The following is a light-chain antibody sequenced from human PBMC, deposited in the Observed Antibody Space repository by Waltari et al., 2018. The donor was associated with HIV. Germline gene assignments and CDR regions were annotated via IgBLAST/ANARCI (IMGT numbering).Light chain of an antibody. Sequence: QPVLTQSPSTSASPGPRVTISWSGTSSNSGNNFVSWYQRLPGTAPKLLLFRNNQRPSGFPDRFSGSKSDTSASLVISVLRSEDEAEYFCAVWDGSLSAWLFGGGTKVAVL. CDR1: SSNSGNNF. CDR2: RNN. CDR3: AVWDGSLSAWL. J-gene: IGLJ3*02. V-gene: IGLV1-47*01.